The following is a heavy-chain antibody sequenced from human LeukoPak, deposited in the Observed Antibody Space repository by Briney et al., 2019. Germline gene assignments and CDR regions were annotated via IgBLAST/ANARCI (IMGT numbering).Heavy chain of an antibody. CDR1: GFTFSSYW. D-gene: IGHD6-13*01. V-gene: IGHV3-7*01. Sequence: GGSLRLSCAASGFTFSSYWMSWVRQAPGKGLEWVANIKQDGSEKYYVDSVKGRFTISRDNAKNSLYLQMNSLRAEDTAVYYCARDLEVAAAGHDYWGQGTLVTVSS. J-gene: IGHJ4*02. CDR3: ARDLEVAAAGHDY. CDR2: IKQDGSEK.